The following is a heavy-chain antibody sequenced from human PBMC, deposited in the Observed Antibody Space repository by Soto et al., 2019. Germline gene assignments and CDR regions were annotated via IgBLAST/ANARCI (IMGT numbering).Heavy chain of an antibody. D-gene: IGHD4-17*01. J-gene: IGHJ4*02. Sequence: SETLSLTCAVYGGSFSGYYWSWIRQPPGKGLEWIGEINHSGRTNYNPSLKSRVTIPVDTSKNQFSLKLSSVTAADTAVYYCARGPTVVTRLLDYWGQGTLVTVSS. CDR1: GGSFSGYY. V-gene: IGHV4-34*01. CDR3: ARGPTVVTRLLDY. CDR2: INHSGRT.